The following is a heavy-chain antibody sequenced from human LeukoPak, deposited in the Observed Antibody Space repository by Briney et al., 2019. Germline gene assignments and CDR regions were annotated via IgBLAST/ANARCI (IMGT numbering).Heavy chain of an antibody. CDR2: ITSSSSYT. D-gene: IGHD1-1*01. CDR3: ARDPYNGAYSEGYYYYYMDV. V-gene: IGHV3-21*01. J-gene: IGHJ6*03. CDR1: GITFSNYN. Sequence: PGGSLRLSCAAPGITFSNYNMNWVRQAPGKGLEWISAITSSSSYTFYADSVKGRSTISRDNAQNSLYLQMNSLRVEDTAIYYCARDPYNGAYSEGYYYYYMDVWGKGTTVTVSS.